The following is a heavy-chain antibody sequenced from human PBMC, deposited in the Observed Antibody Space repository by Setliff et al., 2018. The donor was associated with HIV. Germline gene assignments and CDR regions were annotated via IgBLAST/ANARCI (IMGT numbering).Heavy chain of an antibody. CDR3: ARKGNWNYPYDY. J-gene: IGHJ4*02. CDR1: GGSISNFY. V-gene: IGHV4-4*09. D-gene: IGHD1-7*01. Sequence: SETLSLTCTVSGGSISNFYWSWIRQAPGKGLEWMGYIYSGGSTNYNPSLKSRATISEDTSKNQLSLKLRSVTAADTAVYYCARKGNWNYPYDYWGPGTLVTVSS. CDR2: IYSGGST.